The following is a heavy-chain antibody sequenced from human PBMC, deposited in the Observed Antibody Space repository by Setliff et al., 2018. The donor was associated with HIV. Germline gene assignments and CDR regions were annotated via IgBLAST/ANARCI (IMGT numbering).Heavy chain of an antibody. CDR2: MNPDSGNT. Sequence: ASVKVSCKPSGYTFTNYDINWVRQAAGQGLEWMGWMNPDSGNTGYAQKFQGRVTMTRNTSISTAYMELSSLRSEDTAMYYCARVLRGSSGWYGYYYMDVWGKGTTVTVS. D-gene: IGHD6-19*01. CDR1: GYTFTNYD. V-gene: IGHV1-8*02. CDR3: ARVLRGSSGWYGYYYMDV. J-gene: IGHJ6*03.